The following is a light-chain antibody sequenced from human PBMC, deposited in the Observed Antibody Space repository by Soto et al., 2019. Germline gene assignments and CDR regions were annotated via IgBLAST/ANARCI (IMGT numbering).Light chain of an antibody. V-gene: IGLV1-51*01. Sequence: QSAMTQPPSVSAAPGQKFTISCSGSSSNIGGNSVSWYQQLPGTAPKLLIYDDNKRPSGIPDRFSGSKSGTSATLGITGFQTGDEADYYCGSWDSSLSAYVFGTGTKLTVL. CDR3: GSWDSSLSAYV. J-gene: IGLJ1*01. CDR1: SSNIGGNS. CDR2: DDN.